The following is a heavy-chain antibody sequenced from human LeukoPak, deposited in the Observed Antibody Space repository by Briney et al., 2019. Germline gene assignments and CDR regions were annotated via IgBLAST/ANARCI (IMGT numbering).Heavy chain of an antibody. V-gene: IGHV4-59*01. CDR2: IYYSGST. D-gene: IGHD2-21*01. CDR1: GGSISSYY. Sequence: SETLSLTCTVPGGSISSYYWSWIRQPPGGGLEWIGYIYYSGSTNYNPSLKSRVTISVDTSKNRFSLKLTSVTAADTAVYYCARETVVVSEAARYFDLWGRGTLVTVSS. CDR3: ARETVVVSEAARYFDL. J-gene: IGHJ2*01.